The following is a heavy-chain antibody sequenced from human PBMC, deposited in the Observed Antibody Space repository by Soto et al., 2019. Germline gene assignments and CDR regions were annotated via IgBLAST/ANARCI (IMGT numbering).Heavy chain of an antibody. D-gene: IGHD3-16*01. CDR3: AHSGLSVSQYVAEAFAF. CDR2: IYWDDDK. V-gene: IGHV2-5*02. Sequence: QITLRESGPTLVKPTQTLTLTCTFSGFSLDASAVGVGWIRQPPGKALEWLALIYWDDDKRYNTSLKSRLTLTQDTSKNHVVLTMTDRDPVDTSTYSGAHSGLSVSQYVAEAFAFWGQGTMVTVSS. J-gene: IGHJ3*01. CDR1: GFSLDASAVG.